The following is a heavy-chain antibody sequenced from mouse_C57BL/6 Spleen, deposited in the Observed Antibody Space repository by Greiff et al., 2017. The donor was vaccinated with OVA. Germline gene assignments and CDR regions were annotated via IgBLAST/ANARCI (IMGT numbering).Heavy chain of an antibody. J-gene: IGHJ2*01. Sequence: QVHVKQSGAELARPGASVKLSCKASGYTFTSYGISWVKQRTGQGLEWIGEIYPRSGNTYYNEKFKGKATLTADKSSSTAYMELLSLTSEDSAVYFCARNYEDFDDWGQGTTLTVSS. CDR1: GYTFTSYG. D-gene: IGHD2-4*01. CDR3: ARNYEDFDD. V-gene: IGHV1-81*01. CDR2: IYPRSGNT.